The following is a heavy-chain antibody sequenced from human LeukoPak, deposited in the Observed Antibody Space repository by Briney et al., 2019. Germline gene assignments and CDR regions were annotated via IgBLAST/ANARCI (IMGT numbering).Heavy chain of an antibody. CDR2: IYYSGST. Sequence: SETLSLTCTVSGGSISSYYWSWIRQPPGKGLEWIGYIYYSGSTYYNPSLKSRVTISVDTSKNQFSLKLSCVTAADTAVYYCARTRGLRDLYYFDYWGQGTLVTVSS. D-gene: IGHD4-17*01. CDR3: ARTRGLRDLYYFDY. CDR1: GGSISSYY. J-gene: IGHJ4*02. V-gene: IGHV4-59*08.